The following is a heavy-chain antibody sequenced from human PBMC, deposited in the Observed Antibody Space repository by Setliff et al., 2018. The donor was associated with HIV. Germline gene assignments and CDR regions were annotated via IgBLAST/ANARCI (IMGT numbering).Heavy chain of an antibody. V-gene: IGHV4-59*01. CDR1: GGSISSYY. CDR2: IYYSGST. D-gene: IGHD6-19*01. CDR3: AGGGYSSGWYDY. J-gene: IGHJ4*02. Sequence: TLSLTCTVPGGSISSYYWSWIRQPPGKGLEWIGYIYYSGSTNYNPSLKSRVTISVDTSKNQFSLKLSSVTAADTAVYYCAGGGYSSGWYDYWGQGTLVTVSS.